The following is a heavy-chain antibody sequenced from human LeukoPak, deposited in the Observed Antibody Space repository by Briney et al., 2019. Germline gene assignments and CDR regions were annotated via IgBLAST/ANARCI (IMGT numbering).Heavy chain of an antibody. J-gene: IGHJ4*02. V-gene: IGHV4-61*02. Sequence: SQTLSLTCTVSGGSISSGSYYWSWIRQPAGKGLEWIGRIYTSGSTNYNPSLKSRVTISVDTSKNQFSLKLSSVTAADTAVYYCARETLSWGSSLTFDYWGQGTLVTVSS. CDR1: GGSISSGSYY. D-gene: IGHD7-27*01. CDR3: ARETLSWGSSLTFDY. CDR2: IYTSGST.